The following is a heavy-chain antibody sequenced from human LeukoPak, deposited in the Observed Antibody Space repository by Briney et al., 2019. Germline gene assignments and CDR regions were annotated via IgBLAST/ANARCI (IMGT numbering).Heavy chain of an antibody. Sequence: SETLSLTCVVSVGSLSSISYSWGGVPQPPGRGLDWLGSIHYPGSTYSNPSLKSRVTLSEDTSKNQFSLKLSSVTAADTAVYYCARQSYGSGTDNYYMDVWGKGTTVTVSS. J-gene: IGHJ6*03. CDR1: VGSLSSISYS. CDR3: ARQSYGSGTDNYYMDV. CDR2: IHYPGST. V-gene: IGHV4-39*01. D-gene: IGHD3-10*01.